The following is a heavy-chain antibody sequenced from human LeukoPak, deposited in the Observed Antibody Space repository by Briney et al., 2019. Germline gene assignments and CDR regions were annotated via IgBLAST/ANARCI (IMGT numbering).Heavy chain of an antibody. V-gene: IGHV1-69*06. Sequence: ASVKVSGKASGGTFSNNAISWVRQAPGQGLEWMGGIIPICGTTNYAQKFRGRVTVTADKSMSTAYMELSSLTSEDTAVYYCARALPHRRLMDTTMEQHWFDPWGQGTLVTVSS. D-gene: IGHD5-18*01. J-gene: IGHJ5*02. CDR2: IIPICGTT. CDR1: GGTFSNNA. CDR3: ARALPHRRLMDTTMEQHWFDP.